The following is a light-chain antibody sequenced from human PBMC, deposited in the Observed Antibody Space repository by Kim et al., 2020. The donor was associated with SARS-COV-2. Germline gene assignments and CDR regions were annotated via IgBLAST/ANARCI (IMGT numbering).Light chain of an antibody. CDR3: QTWGTGIRV. Sequence: QPVLTQSPSTSASLGASVKLTCTLSSGHSRYAIAWHQQQPEKGPRYLMILNSDGSHSKGDGIPDRFSGSSSGAERYLTISSLQSEDEADYYCQTWGTGIRVFGGGTQLTVL. CDR1: SGHSRYA. CDR2: LNSDGSH. V-gene: IGLV4-69*01. J-gene: IGLJ3*02.